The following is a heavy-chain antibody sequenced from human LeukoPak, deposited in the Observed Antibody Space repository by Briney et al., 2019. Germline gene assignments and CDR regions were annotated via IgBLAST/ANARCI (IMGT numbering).Heavy chain of an antibody. CDR1: GFTFSSYW. Sequence: PGGSLRLSCAASGFTFSSYWMSWVRQAPGKGLEWVANIKQDGSEKKYVDSVKGRFTISRDNAKNSLYLQMNSLRAEDTAVFYCARVRNTIFGVTSFDYWGQGTLVTVSS. CDR2: IKQDGSEK. V-gene: IGHV3-7*01. CDR3: ARVRNTIFGVTSFDY. J-gene: IGHJ4*02. D-gene: IGHD3-3*01.